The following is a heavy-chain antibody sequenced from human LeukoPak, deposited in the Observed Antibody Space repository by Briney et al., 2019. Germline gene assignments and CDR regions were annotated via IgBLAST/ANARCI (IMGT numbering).Heavy chain of an antibody. J-gene: IGHJ5*02. CDR3: ARDNSCSGGRCYRNWFDP. CDR1: GGSINNYY. D-gene: IGHD2-15*01. CDR2: IDDSGST. Sequence: PSETLSLTCAVSGGSINNYYWSWIRQPPGKGLEWIGYIDDSGSTNYNPSLKSRVTISEDTSKNQFSLKLSSVTAADTAMYYCARDNSCSGGRCYRNWFDPWGQGTLVTVSS. V-gene: IGHV4-59*01.